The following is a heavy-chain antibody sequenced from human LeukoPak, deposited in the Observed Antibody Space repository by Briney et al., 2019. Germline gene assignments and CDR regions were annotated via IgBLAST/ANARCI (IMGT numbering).Heavy chain of an antibody. CDR1: GFTFSSYS. V-gene: IGHV3-21*01. D-gene: IGHD7-27*01. CDR3: ARDRLGITDDW. J-gene: IGHJ4*02. Sequence: PGGSLRLSCAASGFTFSSYSMNWARQAPGKGPEWVSSIGSSSNYIYYADSVKGRFTVSRDNAKNSLYLQMNSLRAEDTAVYYCARDRLGITDDWWGQGTLVTVSS. CDR2: IGSSSNYI.